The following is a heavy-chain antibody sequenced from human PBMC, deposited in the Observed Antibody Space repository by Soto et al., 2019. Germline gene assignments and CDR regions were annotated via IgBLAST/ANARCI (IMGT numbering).Heavy chain of an antibody. D-gene: IGHD2-15*01. V-gene: IGHV1-18*01. Sequence: ASVKVSCKASGGTFTSYGISWVRQAPGQGLEWMGWISAYNGNTNYAQKLQGRVTMTTDTSTSTAYMELRSLRSDDTAVYYCARDIVVVVAAPSPDYWGQGTLVTVSS. CDR2: ISAYNGNT. J-gene: IGHJ4*02. CDR3: ARDIVVVVAAPSPDY. CDR1: GGTFTSYG.